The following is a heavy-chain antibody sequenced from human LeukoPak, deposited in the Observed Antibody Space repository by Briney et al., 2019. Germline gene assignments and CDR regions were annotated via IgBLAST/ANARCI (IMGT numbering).Heavy chain of an antibody. V-gene: IGHV3-53*01. CDR3: ASGGENSYGTLDS. J-gene: IGHJ4*02. Sequence: GGSLRLSCLASGFTVSSTYMSWVRQAPGKGLEWVSLLYSGGRTFYADSVTGRFTISRDNSKNTVYFHMNTLRAEDTAVYYCASGGENSYGTLDSWGQGTLVSVSS. D-gene: IGHD5-18*01. CDR2: LYSGGRT. CDR1: GFTVSSTY.